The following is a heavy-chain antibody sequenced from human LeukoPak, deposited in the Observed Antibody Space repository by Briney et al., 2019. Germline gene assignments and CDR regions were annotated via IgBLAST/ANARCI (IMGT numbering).Heavy chain of an antibody. J-gene: IGHJ4*02. CDR1: GGTFSSYA. D-gene: IGHD6-19*01. Sequence: ASVKVSCKASGGTFSSYAISWVRQAPGQGLEWMGRIIPILGIANYAQKFQGRVTITADKSTSTAYMELSSLRSEDTAVYYCARGHSSGWYYFDYWGQGTLVTVSS. CDR3: ARGHSSGWYYFDY. V-gene: IGHV1-69*04. CDR2: IIPILGIA.